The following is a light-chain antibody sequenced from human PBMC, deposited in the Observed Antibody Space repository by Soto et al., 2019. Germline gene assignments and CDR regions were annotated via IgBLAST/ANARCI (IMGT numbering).Light chain of an antibody. CDR3: QSYDATNQV. V-gene: IGLV6-57*01. J-gene: IGLJ3*02. Sequence: NFMLTQPHSVSGSPGKTVIISCTRSSGSIASNYVQWYQQLPGSSPTTLIYEDNQRPSGVPDRFSGSIDSSSNSASLTISGLETEDEADYYAQSYDATNQVFGGGTKLTVL. CDR1: SGSIASNY. CDR2: EDN.